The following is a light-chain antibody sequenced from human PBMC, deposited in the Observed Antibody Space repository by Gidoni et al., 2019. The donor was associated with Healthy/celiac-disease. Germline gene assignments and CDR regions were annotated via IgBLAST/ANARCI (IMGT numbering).Light chain of an antibody. V-gene: IGKV3-11*01. CDR2: DSS. CDR1: QSLSSY. Sequence: EIVLTQSPATLSLSRGERATLSCRASQSLSSYLAWYQQKPGQAPRLLIYDSSNRATGIPARFSGSGSGTDFTLTISSLETEDFAVYYYQQSLYTFGQGTKLEIK. J-gene: IGKJ2*01. CDR3: QQSLYT.